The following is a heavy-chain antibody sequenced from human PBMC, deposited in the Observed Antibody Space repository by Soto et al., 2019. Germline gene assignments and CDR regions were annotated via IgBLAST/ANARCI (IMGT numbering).Heavy chain of an antibody. D-gene: IGHD1-1*01. CDR1: GYTFTSYG. V-gene: IGHV1-18*01. CDR3: ARGRYGDY. Sequence: QVHLVQSGAEVKKPGASVKVSCKASGYTFTSYGITWVRQAPGQGLEWMGWISAHNGNTDYAQKLQGRVIVTRDTSPRSAYMEVRSLISDDTDVYYGARGRYGDYWGQGALVTVSS. J-gene: IGHJ4*02. CDR2: ISAHNGNT.